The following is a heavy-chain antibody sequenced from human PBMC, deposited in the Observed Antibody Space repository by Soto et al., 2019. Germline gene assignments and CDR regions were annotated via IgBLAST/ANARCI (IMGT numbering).Heavy chain of an antibody. CDR1: CGYVGSGNFY. D-gene: IGHD6-6*01. CDR2: IYFSGSS. Sequence: SETLSLTCTVSCGYVGSGNFYWSWIRQPPGKGLEWIGDIYFSGSSFYNPSLKSRLTISLDMSKNQFSLKLSSVTSADTAVYYCARHPARASYFDYWGQGALVTVSS. J-gene: IGHJ4*02. CDR3: ARHPARASYFDY. V-gene: IGHV4-61*01.